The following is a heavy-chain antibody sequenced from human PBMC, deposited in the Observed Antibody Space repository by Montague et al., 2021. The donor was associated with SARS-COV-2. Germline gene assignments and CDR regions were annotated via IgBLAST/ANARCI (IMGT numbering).Heavy chain of an antibody. CDR3: ARQAHHGGSSGYATGFTWFDP. CDR2: IYYRGST. J-gene: IGHJ5*02. Sequence: SETLSLTCTVSGDSISNFLYYWGWLRQPPGKGLEWIGSIYYRGSTYYRPSLKSRLTISVDTSKNQFSLRLSSVTAADTAVYYCARQAHHGGSSGYATGFTWFDPWGQGTQVIVSS. D-gene: IGHD5-12*01. V-gene: IGHV4-39*01. CDR1: GDSISNFLYY.